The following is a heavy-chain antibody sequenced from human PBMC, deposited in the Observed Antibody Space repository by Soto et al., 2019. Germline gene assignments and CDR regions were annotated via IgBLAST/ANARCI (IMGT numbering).Heavy chain of an antibody. CDR2: INPNNGGT. V-gene: IGHV1-2*02. Sequence: ASVKVSCKTSGYFFTSYYIHWVREAPGQGLEWMGWINPNNGGTNSAQKFQGRVTMTSDTSINTAYMEITSLRSDDTALYYCAREVTYGGGSFSLGLWGQGTLVTVSS. J-gene: IGHJ4*02. CDR3: AREVTYGGGSFSLGL. CDR1: GYFFTSYY. D-gene: IGHD3-10*01.